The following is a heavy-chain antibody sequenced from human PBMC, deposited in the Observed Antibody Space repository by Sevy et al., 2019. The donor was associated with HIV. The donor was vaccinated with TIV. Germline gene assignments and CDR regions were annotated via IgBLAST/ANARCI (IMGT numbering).Heavy chain of an antibody. CDR2: IHYSGST. V-gene: IGHV4-59*01. J-gene: IGHJ5*02. Sequence: SETLSLTCSVSYGPISAYYWNWIRQSPGKGLEWIGYIHYSGSTNYNPSFKSRVTMSLDTSKNQFSLQLNPVTAADTALYYCARAPPVRSGDDSLNWFDPWGRGTLVTVSS. D-gene: IGHD5-12*01. CDR1: YGPISAYY. CDR3: ARAPPVRSGDDSLNWFDP.